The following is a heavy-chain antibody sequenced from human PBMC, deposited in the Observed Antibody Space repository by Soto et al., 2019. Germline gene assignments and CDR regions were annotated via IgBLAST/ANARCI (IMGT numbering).Heavy chain of an antibody. D-gene: IGHD1-1*01. CDR1: GDTFTSNS. J-gene: IGHJ4*01. CDR3: ARDHPRYTWNNAPNFPFDY. V-gene: IGHV1-18*04. CDR2: INVYNGNT. Sequence: ASVNVSVNASGDTFTSNSIGWVRQAPGQVLDWIGWINVYNGNTKYAQQLQGRVTLTTDTSKSTAYMDLRSLRSEDTAVYYCARDHPRYTWNNAPNFPFDYWG.